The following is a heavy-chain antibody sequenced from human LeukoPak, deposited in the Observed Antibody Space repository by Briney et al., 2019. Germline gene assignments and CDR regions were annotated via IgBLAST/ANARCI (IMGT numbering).Heavy chain of an antibody. J-gene: IGHJ2*01. Sequence: PSETLSLTCTVSGGSISSGGYYWSWIRQHPGKGLEWIGYIYYSGSTYYNSSLKSRVAISVDTSKNQFSLKLSSVTAADTAVYYCARRYSSGWTPGGDWYFDLWGRGTLVTVSS. D-gene: IGHD6-19*01. CDR1: GGSISSGGYY. CDR3: ARRYSSGWTPGGDWYFDL. CDR2: IYYSGST. V-gene: IGHV4-31*03.